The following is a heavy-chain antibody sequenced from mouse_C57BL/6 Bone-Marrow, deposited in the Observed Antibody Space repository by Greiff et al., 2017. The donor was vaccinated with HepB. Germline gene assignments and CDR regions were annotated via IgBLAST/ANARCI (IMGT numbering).Heavy chain of an antibody. D-gene: IGHD4-1*01. J-gene: IGHJ3*01. CDR3: ARGTGGFAY. CDR1: GFTFSSYA. V-gene: IGHV5-4*01. Sequence: EVQGVESGGGLVKPGGSLKLSCAASGFTFSSYAMSWVRQTPEKRLEWVATISDGGSYTYYSDNVKGRFTISRDNAKNNLYLQMSHLKSEDTAMYYCARGTGGFAYWGQGTLVTVSA. CDR2: ISDGGSYT.